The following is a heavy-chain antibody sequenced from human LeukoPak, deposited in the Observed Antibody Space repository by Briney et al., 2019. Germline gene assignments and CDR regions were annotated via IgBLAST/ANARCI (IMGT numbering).Heavy chain of an antibody. CDR3: ARCTAGWFGDLTRFDP. D-gene: IGHD3-10*01. CDR1: GYTFTVYY. Sequence: ASVKVSCKASGYTFTVYYMHWVRQAPGQGLEWMGWINPNSGGTNYAQKFQGRVTMTRDTSISTAYMELSRLRSDDTAVYYCARCTAGWFGDLTRFDPWGQGTLVTVSS. CDR2: INPNSGGT. J-gene: IGHJ5*02. V-gene: IGHV1-2*02.